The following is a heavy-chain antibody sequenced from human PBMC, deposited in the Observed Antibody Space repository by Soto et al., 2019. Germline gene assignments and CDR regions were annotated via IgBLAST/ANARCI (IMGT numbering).Heavy chain of an antibody. CDR1: GFTFSSSA. CDR2: VSANGQGI. J-gene: IGHJ4*02. D-gene: IGHD6-19*01. Sequence: EVQLLESGGGLVQPGGSLRLSCAASGFTFSSSAISWVRQAPGKGLEWVSAVSANGQGIYYADSVKGRFTISRDDSRDTLFLQMNSLTADDTAVYYCAKATTNGGWFNPFDSWGQGALVTVSS. CDR3: AKATTNGGWFNPFDS. V-gene: IGHV3-23*01.